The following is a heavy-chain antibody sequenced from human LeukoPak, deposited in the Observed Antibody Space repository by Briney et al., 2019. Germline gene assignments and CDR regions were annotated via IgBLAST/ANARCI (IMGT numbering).Heavy chain of an antibody. J-gene: IGHJ4*02. CDR3: ARAAKYCSGGSCSDY. V-gene: IGHV3-11*05. D-gene: IGHD2-15*01. CDR1: GFTFSDHY. CDR2: ISTSSGYT. Sequence: GGSLRLSCAASGFTFSDHYMNWIRQAPGKGLEWVAHISTSSGYTNHADSVKGRFTISRDNAKNSLYLQMNSLRAEDTAVYYCARAAKYCSGGSCSDYWGQGTLVTVSS.